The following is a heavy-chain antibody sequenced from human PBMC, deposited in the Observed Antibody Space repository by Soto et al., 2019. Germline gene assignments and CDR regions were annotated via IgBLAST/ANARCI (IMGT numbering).Heavy chain of an antibody. V-gene: IGHV4-31*03. CDR3: ARGFGFEPSEWFDP. D-gene: IGHD3-10*01. Sequence: QVQLQESGPGLVKPSQTLSLTCTVSGGSISSGDYYWSWIRQHPGKGMEWIGYIYYSGSTYYNPSLKSRVTISVDTSKNQFSLKLSSVTAADTAVYYCARGFGFEPSEWFDPWGQGTLVTVSS. J-gene: IGHJ5*02. CDR1: GGSISSGDYY. CDR2: IYYSGST.